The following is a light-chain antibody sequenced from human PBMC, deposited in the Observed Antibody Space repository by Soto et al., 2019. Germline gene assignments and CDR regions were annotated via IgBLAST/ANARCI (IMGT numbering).Light chain of an antibody. V-gene: IGKV4-1*01. J-gene: IGKJ4*01. CDR1: QSILSSSNNKNY. CDR2: WAS. Sequence: DIVMTQSPDSLTVSLGERATINCKSSQSILSSSNNKNYLVWFQQKRGQPPKVLINWASTRESGVPDRFSGRGSGADFTLTISSLQAEDVAVYYYQQYYSTPPTFGGGTKLEIK. CDR3: QQYYSTPPT.